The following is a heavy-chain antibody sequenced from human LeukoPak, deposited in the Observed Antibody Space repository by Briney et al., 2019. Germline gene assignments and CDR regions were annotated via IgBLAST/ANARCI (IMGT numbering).Heavy chain of an antibody. J-gene: IGHJ4*02. Sequence: PGGSLRLSCAASGFTFSDYYMSWIRQAPGKGLEWVSYISGGSSYTNYAGSVKGRFTISRDNAKNSLYLQMNSLRAEDTAVYYCARALGGFSDYWGQGTLVTVSS. CDR3: ARALGGFSDY. D-gene: IGHD3-16*01. V-gene: IGHV3-11*05. CDR1: GFTFSDYY. CDR2: ISGGSSYT.